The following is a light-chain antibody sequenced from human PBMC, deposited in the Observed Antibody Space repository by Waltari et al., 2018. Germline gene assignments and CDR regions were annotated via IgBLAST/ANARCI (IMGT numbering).Light chain of an antibody. Sequence: EIVLTQSPGTLSLSPGERATLSCRASQSLSIYLAWYQQKPGRAPRLLIYHASGRATGVPDRFSGSGSGTDFSLTISRLEPEDFAVYYCQHYVSLPVTFGQGTKVEIK. CDR1: QSLSIY. CDR2: HAS. J-gene: IGKJ1*01. CDR3: QHYVSLPVT. V-gene: IGKV3-20*01.